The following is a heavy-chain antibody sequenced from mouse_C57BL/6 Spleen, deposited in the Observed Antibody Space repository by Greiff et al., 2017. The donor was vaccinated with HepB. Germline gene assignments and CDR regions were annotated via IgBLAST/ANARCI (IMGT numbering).Heavy chain of an antibody. J-gene: IGHJ1*03. CDR1: GYAFSSSW. CDR2: IYPGDGDT. V-gene: IGHV1-82*01. D-gene: IGHD1-1*01. CDR3: AREGPLYYYGSSGYFDV. Sequence: QVQLKESGPELVKPGASVKISCKASGYAFSSSWMNWVKQRPGKGLEWIGRIYPGDGDTNYNGKFKGKATLTADKSSSTAYMQLSSLTSEDSAVYYCAREGPLYYYGSSGYFDVWGTGTTVTVSS.